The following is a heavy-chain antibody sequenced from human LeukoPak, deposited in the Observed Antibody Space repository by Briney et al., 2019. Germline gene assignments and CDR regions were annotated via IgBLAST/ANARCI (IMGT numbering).Heavy chain of an antibody. J-gene: IGHJ4*02. V-gene: IGHV3-21*01. Sequence: PGASLRLSCAASGFTFSSYAMSWVRQAPGKGLEWVSSISSSSYIYYADSVKGRFTISRDNAKNSLYLQMNSLRAEDMAVYYCARDYGYYGSGSYDWGQGTLVTVSS. CDR1: GFTFSSYA. D-gene: IGHD3-10*01. CDR2: ISSSSYI. CDR3: ARDYGYYGSGSYD.